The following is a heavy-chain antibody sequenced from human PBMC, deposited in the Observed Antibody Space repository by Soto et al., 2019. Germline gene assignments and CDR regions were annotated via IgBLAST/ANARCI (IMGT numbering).Heavy chain of an antibody. V-gene: IGHV4-39*01. CDR2: IYYSGST. Sequence: SETLSLTCTVSAGSISSSSYYWGWIRQPPGKGLEWIGSIYYSGSTYYNPSLKSRVTISVDTSKTPCSLRLSSVTAADRAVYYCATLGTATTGDYYYYYGMEDWDQGTTV. D-gene: IGHD4-17*01. CDR1: AGSISSSSYY. J-gene: IGHJ6*02. CDR3: ATLGTATTGDYYYYYGMED.